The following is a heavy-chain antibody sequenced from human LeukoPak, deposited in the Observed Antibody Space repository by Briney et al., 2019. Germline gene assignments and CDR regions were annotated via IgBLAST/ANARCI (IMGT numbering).Heavy chain of an antibody. J-gene: IGHJ4*02. CDR3: APLGGSSGWRFDY. D-gene: IGHD6-19*01. V-gene: IGHV3-23*01. Sequence: PGGSLRLSCAASRFTFSSYAMSWVRPAPGKGLEWVSAISGSGGSTYYADSVKGRFTISRDNSKNTLYLQMNSLRAEDTAVYYCAPLGGSSGWRFDYWGQGTLVTVSS. CDR2: ISGSGGST. CDR1: RFTFSSYA.